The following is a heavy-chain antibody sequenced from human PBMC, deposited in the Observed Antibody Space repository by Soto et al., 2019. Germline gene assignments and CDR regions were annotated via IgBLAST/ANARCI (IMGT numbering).Heavy chain of an antibody. J-gene: IGHJ3*02. V-gene: IGHV1-18*04. Sequence: GASAEPCSEVPGAGIKSYASSWLLQAPGQGLEWMGWISAYNGNKNYAQKLQGRVTMTTDTSTSTAYMELRSLRSDDTAVSYCAPRGWHGAFDIWR. CDR3: APRGWHGAFDI. CDR2: ISAYNGNK. D-gene: IGHD6-19*01. CDR1: GAGIKSYA.